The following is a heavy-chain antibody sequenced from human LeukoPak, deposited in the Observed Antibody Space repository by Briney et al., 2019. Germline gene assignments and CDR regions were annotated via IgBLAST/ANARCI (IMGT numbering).Heavy chain of an antibody. CDR1: GFTFSSYS. D-gene: IGHD5-12*01. CDR2: ISSSSSTI. Sequence: GGSLRLSCAASGFTFSSYSMNWVRQAPGKGLEWVSYISSSSSTIYYADSVKGRFTISRDNAKNSLYLQMNSLRAEDTAMYYCARGRYSGTTYYFDYWGQGTLVTVSS. CDR3: ARGRYSGTTYYFDY. V-gene: IGHV3-48*04. J-gene: IGHJ4*02.